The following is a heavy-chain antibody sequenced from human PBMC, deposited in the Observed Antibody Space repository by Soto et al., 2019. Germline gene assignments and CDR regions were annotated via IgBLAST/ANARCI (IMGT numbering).Heavy chain of an antibody. CDR2: ISSSSSYI. CDR1: GFTFSSYS. D-gene: IGHD4-17*01. J-gene: IGHJ4*02. CDR3: ARGSEVGVTTPDY. V-gene: IGHV3-21*01. Sequence: GGSLRLSCAASGFTFSSYSMNWVRRAPGKGLEWVSSISSSSSYIYYADSVKGRFTISRDNAKNSLYLQMNSLRAEDTAVYYCARGSEVGVTTPDYWGQGTLVTVSS.